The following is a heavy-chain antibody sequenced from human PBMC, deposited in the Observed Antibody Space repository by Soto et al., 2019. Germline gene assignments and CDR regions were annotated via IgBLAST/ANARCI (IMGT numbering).Heavy chain of an antibody. CDR2: SYYSGST. Sequence: QVQLQESGPGLVKPSETLSLACTVSGGSVSSYYWSWIRQPPGKGLEWIGYSYYSGSTNYNPSLKRRVTISVDTSKNQFSLKLSSVTAADTAVYHCASVSAGYWYFHLSGRGTLVTVSS. D-gene: IGHD6-19*01. J-gene: IGHJ2*01. V-gene: IGHV4-59*02. CDR1: GGSVSSYY. CDR3: ASVSAGYWYFHL.